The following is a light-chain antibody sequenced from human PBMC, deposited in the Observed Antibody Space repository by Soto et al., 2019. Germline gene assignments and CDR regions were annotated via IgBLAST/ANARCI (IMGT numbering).Light chain of an antibody. CDR1: QSVGSSY. CDR3: QLYGTSPP. Sequence: EIVFTQSPGTLSLSLGERATLSCRASQSVGSSYLAWYQQKPGQAPRLLIYASVQRATGIPDRFSGSASGTDFTLTINRLEPEDFAVYYCQLYGTSPPFGQGRRLEIK. V-gene: IGKV3-20*01. CDR2: ASV. J-gene: IGKJ5*01.